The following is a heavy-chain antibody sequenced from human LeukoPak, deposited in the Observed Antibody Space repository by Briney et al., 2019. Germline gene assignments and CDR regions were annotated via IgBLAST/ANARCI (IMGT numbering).Heavy chain of an antibody. CDR2: INPSGGST. CDR1: GYTFTSYY. J-gene: IGHJ5*02. Sequence: ASVKVSCKASGYTFTSYYMHWVRQAPGQGLEWMGIINPSGGSTSYAQKFQGRVTMTRDTSTSTVYMELSSLRSEGTAVYYCARDLDCSSTSCYGGFDPWGQGTLVTVSS. V-gene: IGHV1-46*01. CDR3: ARDLDCSSTSCYGGFDP. D-gene: IGHD2-2*01.